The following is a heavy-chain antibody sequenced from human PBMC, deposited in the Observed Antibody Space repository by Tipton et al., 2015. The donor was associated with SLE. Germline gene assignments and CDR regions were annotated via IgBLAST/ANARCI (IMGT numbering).Heavy chain of an antibody. J-gene: IGHJ6*03. CDR1: GHSISSGFY. Sequence: TLSLTCSVSGHSISSGFYWGWIRQYPGKGLEWIGNFYHRGTTYYNPSLKSRVTISVDTSKNQFSLKLSSVTAADTAVYYCANTLAHYYYYMDVWGKGTTATVSS. CDR2: FYHRGTT. D-gene: IGHD2/OR15-2a*01. CDR3: ANTLAHYYYYMDV. V-gene: IGHV4-38-2*01.